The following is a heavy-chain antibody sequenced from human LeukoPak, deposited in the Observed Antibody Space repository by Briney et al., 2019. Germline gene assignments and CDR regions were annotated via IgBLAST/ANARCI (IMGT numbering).Heavy chain of an antibody. CDR3: ARGRKRIVVVVAASNWFDP. D-gene: IGHD2-15*01. V-gene: IGHV4-38-2*01. J-gene: IGHJ5*02. Sequence: SETLSLTCAVSGYSISRGSYWGWIRQPPGKGLEWIGSVYHSGSAYYNPSLKSRVTISVDTSKNQFSLKLTSVTAADTAVYYCARGRKRIVVVVAASNWFDPWGQGTLVTVSS. CDR2: VYHSGSA. CDR1: GYSISRGSY.